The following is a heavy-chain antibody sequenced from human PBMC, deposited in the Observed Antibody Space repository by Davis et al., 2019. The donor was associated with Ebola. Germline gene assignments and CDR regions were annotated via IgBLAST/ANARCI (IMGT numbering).Heavy chain of an antibody. CDR2: INPNSGGR. J-gene: IGHJ4*02. Sequence: ASVKVSCKASGFRLTNNAINWVRQAPGQGLEWMGWINPNSGGRNYAQKFQGRVTMTRDTSISTAYMELSRLRFDDTAVYYCARIGVHGDYLGYWGQGTLVTVSS. CDR1: GFRLTNNA. D-gene: IGHD4-17*01. V-gene: IGHV1-2*02. CDR3: ARIGVHGDYLGY.